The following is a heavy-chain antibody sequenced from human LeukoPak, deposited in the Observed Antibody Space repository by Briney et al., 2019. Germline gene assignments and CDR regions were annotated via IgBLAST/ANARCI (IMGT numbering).Heavy chain of an antibody. J-gene: IGHJ5*02. Sequence: GGSLRLSCAASGFTFSSYGMHWVRQAPGKGLEWVALIWYDGSKQYYEDSVKGRFTISRDNSKNTLHLQMNSLRAEDTAVFYCARLIGWSRFDPWGQGALVTVSS. CDR3: ARLIGWSRFDP. CDR1: GFTFSSYG. V-gene: IGHV3-33*01. CDR2: IWYDGSKQ. D-gene: IGHD6-19*01.